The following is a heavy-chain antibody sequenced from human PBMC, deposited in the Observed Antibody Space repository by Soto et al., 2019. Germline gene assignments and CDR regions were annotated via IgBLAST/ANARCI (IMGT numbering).Heavy chain of an antibody. CDR1: GYSFTSYW. CDR3: ARVPYYDILTGYYNGAPYYYYGMDV. D-gene: IGHD3-9*01. CDR2: IDPSDSYT. V-gene: IGHV5-10-1*01. J-gene: IGHJ6*02. Sequence: GESLKISCKGSGYSFTSYWISWVRQMPGKGLEWMGRIDPSDSYTNYSPSFQGHVTISADKSISTAYLQWSSLKASDTAMYYCARVPYYDILTGYYNGAPYYYYGMDVWGQGTTVTVSS.